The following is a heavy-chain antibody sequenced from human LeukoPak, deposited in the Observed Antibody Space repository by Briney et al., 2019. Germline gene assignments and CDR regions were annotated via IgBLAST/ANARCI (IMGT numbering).Heavy chain of an antibody. CDR2: IIPILGIA. V-gene: IGHV1-69*04. D-gene: IGHD3-22*01. CDR1: GGTFSSYA. CDR3: ARDGVVVTFVAFDI. J-gene: IGHJ3*02. Sequence: SVKVSCKASGGTFSSYAISWVRQAPGQGLEWMGRIIPILGIANYAQKFQGRVTITADKSTSTAYMELSSLRSEDTAVYYCARDGVVVTFVAFDIWGQGTMVTVSS.